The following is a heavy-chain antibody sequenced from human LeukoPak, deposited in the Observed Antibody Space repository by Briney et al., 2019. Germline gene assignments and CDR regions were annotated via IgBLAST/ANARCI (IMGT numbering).Heavy chain of an antibody. V-gene: IGHV3-23*01. CDR2: ISGSGGST. Sequence: GGSLRLSCAASGFTFSSYAMSWIRQPPGKGLEWVSAISGSGGSTYYADSVKGRFTISRDNSKNTLYLQMNSLRAEDTAVYYCAKDPYDYYDSSGYYYEPYFDYWGQGTLVTVSS. D-gene: IGHD3-22*01. CDR1: GFTFSSYA. CDR3: AKDPYDYYDSSGYYYEPYFDY. J-gene: IGHJ4*02.